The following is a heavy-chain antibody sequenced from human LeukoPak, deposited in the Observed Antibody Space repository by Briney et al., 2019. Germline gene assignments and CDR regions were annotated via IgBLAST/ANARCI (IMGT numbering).Heavy chain of an antibody. J-gene: IGHJ3*02. CDR2: IIPIFGTA. Sequence: SAKVSCKASGGAFSSYAINWVRQAPGQGLEWMGGIIPIFGTANYAQKFQGRVTMTTDTSTSTVYMELRSLRSDDTAVYYCASWLRGVIGAFDIWGQGTMVTVSS. D-gene: IGHD3-10*01. CDR1: GGAFSSYA. CDR3: ASWLRGVIGAFDI. V-gene: IGHV1-69*05.